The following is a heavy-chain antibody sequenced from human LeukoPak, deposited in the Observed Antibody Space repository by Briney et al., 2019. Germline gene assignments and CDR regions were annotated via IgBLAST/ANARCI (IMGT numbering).Heavy chain of an antibody. J-gene: IGHJ5*02. CDR2: IIPIFGTA. V-gene: IGHV1-69*13. Sequence: SVKVSCKASGGTFSSNGISWVRQAPGQGLEWMGGIIPIFGTANYAQKFQGRVTITADESTSTAYMELSSLRSEDTAVYYCARDNSVRDEAWWFNPWGQGTLVTVSS. CDR3: ARDNSVRDEAWWFNP. D-gene: IGHD5-24*01. CDR1: GGTFSSNG.